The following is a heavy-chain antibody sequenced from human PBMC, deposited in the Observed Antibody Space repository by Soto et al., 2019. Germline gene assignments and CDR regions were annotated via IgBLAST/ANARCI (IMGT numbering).Heavy chain of an antibody. V-gene: IGHV1-18*01. CDR3: ARDAAAGLHDY. CDR1: GYTFTSYG. J-gene: IGHJ4*02. Sequence: QVQLVQSGAEVKKPGASVKVSCKASGYTFTSYGISWVRQAPGQGLEWMGWISAYNGNTKYVQKFQGSVTMTTDTSTSTAYMELRSLISDDTAVYYCARDAAAGLHDYWGQGPLATVSS. D-gene: IGHD6-13*01. CDR2: ISAYNGNT.